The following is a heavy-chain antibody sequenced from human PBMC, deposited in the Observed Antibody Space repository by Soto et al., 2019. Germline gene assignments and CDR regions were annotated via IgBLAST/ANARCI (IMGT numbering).Heavy chain of an antibody. CDR3: AKDPGIVVVPAALNWSDP. CDR1: GFTFSSYG. Sequence: GGSLRLSCAASGFTFSSYGMHWVRQAPGKGLEWVAVISYDGSNKYYADSVKGRFTISRDNSKNPLYLQMNSLRAEDTALYYCAKDPGIVVVPAALNWSDPWGQGTLVPVSS. D-gene: IGHD2-2*01. J-gene: IGHJ5*02. CDR2: ISYDGSNK. V-gene: IGHV3-30*18.